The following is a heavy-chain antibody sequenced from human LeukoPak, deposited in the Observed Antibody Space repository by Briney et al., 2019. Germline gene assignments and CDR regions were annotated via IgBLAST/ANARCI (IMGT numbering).Heavy chain of an antibody. V-gene: IGHV1-2*04. Sequence: GALVKVSCKASGYTFTGYYMHWVRQAPGQGLEWMGWINPNSGGTNYARKFQGWVTMTRDTSISTAYMELSSLRSEDTAVYYCARDPEYGDYNYWGQGTLVTVSS. CDR1: GYTFTGYY. J-gene: IGHJ4*02. CDR2: INPNSGGT. CDR3: ARDPEYGDYNY. D-gene: IGHD4-17*01.